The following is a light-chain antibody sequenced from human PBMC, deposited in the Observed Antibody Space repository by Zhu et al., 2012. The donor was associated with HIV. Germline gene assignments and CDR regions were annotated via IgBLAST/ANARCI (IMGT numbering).Light chain of an antibody. J-gene: IGKJ1*01. CDR2: GAS. CDR1: QSVSSNY. Sequence: EIVLTQSPGTLSVSPGEKATLSCRASQSVSSNYLAWYQQKRGQSPRLLIYGASSRATGIPDRFSGSGSGTDFTLTISRLEPEDFAVYYCQQYANSPRTFGQGTRVEIK. V-gene: IGKV3-20*01. CDR3: QQYANSPRT.